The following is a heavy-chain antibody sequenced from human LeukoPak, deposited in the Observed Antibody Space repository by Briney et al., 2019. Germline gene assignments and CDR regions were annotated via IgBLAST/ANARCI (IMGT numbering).Heavy chain of an antibody. V-gene: IGHV5-51*01. CDR2: IYPGDSDT. D-gene: IGHD1-26*01. J-gene: IGHJ4*02. Sequence: GESLKISCKGSGYSFTNYWIGWVRQMPGKGLEYMGIIYPGDSDTRYSPSFQGQVTISADKSISTAYLQWSSLKASDTAMYYCARLGIVGATRNYFDYWGQGTLVTVSS. CDR3: ARLGIVGATRNYFDY. CDR1: GYSFTNYW.